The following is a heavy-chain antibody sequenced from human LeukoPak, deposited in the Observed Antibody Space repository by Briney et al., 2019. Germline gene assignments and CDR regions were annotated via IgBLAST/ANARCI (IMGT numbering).Heavy chain of an antibody. Sequence: SETLSLTCAVYGGSFSGYYWSWIRQPPGKGLEWIGEINHSGSTNYNPSLKSRVTISVDTSKNQFSLKLSSVSAADTAVYYCARGPGCSCGSCCPRYYYYGMDVWGKGTTVTASS. CDR2: INHSGST. D-gene: IGHD2-15*01. V-gene: IGHV4-34*01. CDR3: ARGPGCSCGSCCPRYYYYGMDV. J-gene: IGHJ6*01. CDR1: GGSFSGYY.